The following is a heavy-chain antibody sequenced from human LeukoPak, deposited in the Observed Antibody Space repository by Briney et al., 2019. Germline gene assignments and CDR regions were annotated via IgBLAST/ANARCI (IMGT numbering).Heavy chain of an antibody. CDR1: GGSISSGGYY. CDR3: ARTLRGYSGYDSLGVQEFDY. Sequence: SETLSLTCTVSGGSISSGGYYWSWIRQHPGKGLEWIGYIYYSGSTYYNPSLKSRVTISVDTSKNQFSLKLSSVTAADTAVYYCARTLRGYSGYDSLGVQEFDYWGQGTLVTVSS. J-gene: IGHJ4*02. CDR2: IYYSGST. V-gene: IGHV4-31*03. D-gene: IGHD5-12*01.